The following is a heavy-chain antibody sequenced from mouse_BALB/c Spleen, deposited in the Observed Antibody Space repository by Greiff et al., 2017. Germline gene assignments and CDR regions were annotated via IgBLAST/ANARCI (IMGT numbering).Heavy chain of an antibody. V-gene: IGHV2-2*02. D-gene: IGHD2-14*01. CDR2: IWSGGST. CDR3: ARKYYRYDGPYAMDY. CDR1: GFSLTSYG. Sequence: QVHVKQSGPGLVQPSQSLSITCTVSGFSLTSYGVHWVRQSPGKGLEWLGVIWSGGSTDYNAAFISRLSISKDNSKSQVFFKMNSLQANDTAIYYCARKYYRYDGPYAMDYWGQGTSVTVSS. J-gene: IGHJ4*01.